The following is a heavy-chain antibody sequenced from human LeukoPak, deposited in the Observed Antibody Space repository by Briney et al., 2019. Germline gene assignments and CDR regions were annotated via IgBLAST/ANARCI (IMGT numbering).Heavy chain of an antibody. J-gene: IGHJ4*02. Sequence: PSQTLSLTCTVSGGTISSYGYYWSWIRHHPGKGPEWIVYIYNSGSTYDNPSLKSRVTMSEHTSKNQFSLRLSSVTAADTAVYYCASQRGYSYGPDYYFGYWGRGTLVTVSS. D-gene: IGHD5-18*01. CDR3: ASQRGYSYGPDYYFGY. CDR1: GGTISSYGYY. CDR2: IYNSGST. V-gene: IGHV4-31*03.